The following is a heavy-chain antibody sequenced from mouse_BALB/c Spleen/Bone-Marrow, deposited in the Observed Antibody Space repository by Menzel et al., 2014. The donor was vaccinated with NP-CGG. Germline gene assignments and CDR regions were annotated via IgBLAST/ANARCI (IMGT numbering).Heavy chain of an antibody. J-gene: IGHJ1*01. Sequence: LQESGAELVRPVVSVKISCKGSGYTFTDYAMHWVKQSHAKSLEWIGVISTYYGDANYNQKFKGKATMTVDKSSNTAYMRLARLKSADTAIYYCTRRYEGGYFNVWGEGTTVTVSS. CDR2: ISTYYGDA. V-gene: IGHV1S137*01. CDR3: TRRYEGGYFNV. D-gene: IGHD2-14*01. CDR1: GYTFTDYA.